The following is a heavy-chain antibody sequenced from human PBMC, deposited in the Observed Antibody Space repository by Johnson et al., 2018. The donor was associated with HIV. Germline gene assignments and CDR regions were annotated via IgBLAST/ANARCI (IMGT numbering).Heavy chain of an antibody. J-gene: IGHJ3*02. Sequence: VQLVESGGGLVQPGRTLRLSCAASGFTFNDYAMHWVREAPGKGLEWVSGISWNSGSTGYADSVKGRFTISSDNAKKSLYLQMNSLTTDDTALYYWAKDMVPWFGEAPWGCDTFDIWGQGTVVTVSS. CDR2: ISWNSGST. CDR3: AKDMVPWFGEAPWGCDTFDI. D-gene: IGHD3-10*01. CDR1: GFTFNDYA. V-gene: IGHV3-9*01.